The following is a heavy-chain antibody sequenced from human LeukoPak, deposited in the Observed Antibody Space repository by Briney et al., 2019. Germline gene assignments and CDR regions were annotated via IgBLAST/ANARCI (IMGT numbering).Heavy chain of an antibody. CDR3: ARDDCRRGSCHLGY. Sequence: VASVKVSCKASGYTFTSYGISWVRQAPGQGLEGMGWISTYNDNTNYAQKLQGRVTMTTDTSTSTAYMELRSLRSDDTAVYYCARDDCRRGSCHLGYWGQGTLVTVSS. D-gene: IGHD2-15*01. CDR1: GYTFTSYG. CDR2: ISTYNDNT. V-gene: IGHV1-18*04. J-gene: IGHJ4*02.